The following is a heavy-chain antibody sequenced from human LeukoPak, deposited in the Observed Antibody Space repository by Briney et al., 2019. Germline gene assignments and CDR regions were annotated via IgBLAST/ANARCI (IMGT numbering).Heavy chain of an antibody. V-gene: IGHV1-69*13. J-gene: IGHJ3*02. CDR3: SYHYYGSGSYWTSDI. Sequence: SVKVSCKASGGTFSSYAISWVRQAPGQGLEWMGGIIPIFGTANYAQKFQGRVTITADESTSTAYMELSSLRSEDTAVYYCSYHYYGSGSYWTSDIWGQGTMVTVSS. CDR1: GGTFSSYA. CDR2: IIPIFGTA. D-gene: IGHD3-10*01.